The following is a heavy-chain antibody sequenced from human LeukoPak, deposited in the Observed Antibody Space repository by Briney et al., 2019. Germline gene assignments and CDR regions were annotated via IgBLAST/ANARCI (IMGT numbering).Heavy chain of an antibody. CDR2: MNPNSGNT. Sequence: ASVKVSCKASGGTFSSYAISWVRQATGQGLEWMGWMNPNSGNTGYAQKFQGRVTMTRNTSISTAYMELSSLRSEDTAVYYCARVDGGYCSSTSCYGLDPWGQGTLVTVSS. D-gene: IGHD2-2*01. CDR3: ARVDGGYCSSTSCYGLDP. CDR1: GGTFSSYA. V-gene: IGHV1-8*02. J-gene: IGHJ5*02.